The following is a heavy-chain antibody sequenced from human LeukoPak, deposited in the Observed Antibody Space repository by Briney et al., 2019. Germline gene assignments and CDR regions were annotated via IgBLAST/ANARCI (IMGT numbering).Heavy chain of an antibody. CDR2: ISSSGSTV. D-gene: IGHD6-13*01. Sequence: GGSLRLSCAASGFTFSSYEMNRVRQAPGKGLEWVSNISSSGSTVYYADSVKGRFTISRDNAKNSLYLQMNSLRAEDTAVYYCATAKGRAIAFDIWGQGTMATVSS. CDR3: ATAKGRAIAFDI. V-gene: IGHV3-48*03. CDR1: GFTFSSYE. J-gene: IGHJ3*02.